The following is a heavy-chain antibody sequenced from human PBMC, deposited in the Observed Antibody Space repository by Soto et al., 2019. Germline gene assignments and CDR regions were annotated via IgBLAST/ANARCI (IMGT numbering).Heavy chain of an antibody. CDR1: GGSISSSSYS. J-gene: IGHJ6*02. V-gene: IGHV4-39*01. D-gene: IGHD2-2*01. Sequence: QLQLQESGPRLVKPSETLSLTCSVSGGSISSSSYSWGWIRQPPGKGLEWIGTIYYSGSTHYNPSLEGRVALPAATPNNQLSLRLSSGTAAETAVYYCGRQPGHCGSTTCFGYYSVDVWGQGTTVTVS. CDR3: GRQPGHCGSTTCFGYYSVDV. CDR2: IYYSGST.